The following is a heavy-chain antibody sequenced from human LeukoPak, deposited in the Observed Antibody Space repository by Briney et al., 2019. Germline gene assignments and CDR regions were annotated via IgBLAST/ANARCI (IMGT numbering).Heavy chain of an antibody. J-gene: IGHJ4*02. CDR1: GFTFSSYA. D-gene: IGHD5-24*01. V-gene: IGHV3-30-3*01. CDR3: ARDRKGWTGGDGYKSPSLLFDY. Sequence: PGRSLRLSCAASGFTFSSYAMQWVRQAPGKGLEWVAVISYDGSNKYYADSVKGLFTISRDNSKNTLYLQMNSLRAEDTAVYYCARDRKGWTGGDGYKSPSLLFDYWGQGTLVTVSS. CDR2: ISYDGSNK.